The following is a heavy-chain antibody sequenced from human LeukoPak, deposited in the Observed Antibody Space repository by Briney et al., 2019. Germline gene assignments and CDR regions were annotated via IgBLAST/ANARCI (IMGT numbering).Heavy chain of an antibody. Sequence: SETLSLTCTVSGGSISSYYWSWIRQPAGKGLEWIGYIYYSGSTYYNPSLKSRVTISVDTSKNQFSLKLSSVTAADTAVYYCVRTYYDFWTTIESKYYFDYWGQGTLVTVSS. CDR3: VRTYYDFWTTIESKYYFDY. CDR2: IYYSGST. D-gene: IGHD3-3*01. CDR1: GGSISSYY. J-gene: IGHJ4*02. V-gene: IGHV4-59*06.